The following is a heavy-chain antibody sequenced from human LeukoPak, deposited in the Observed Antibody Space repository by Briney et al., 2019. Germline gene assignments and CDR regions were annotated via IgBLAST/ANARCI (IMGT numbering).Heavy chain of an antibody. CDR2: FSAYNGNT. CDR3: ARDRQQQLVHHDAFDI. CDR1: GYTFTSYG. Sequence: ASVKVSCKASGYTFTSYGISWVRQAPGQGLEWMGWFSAYNGNTNYAQKLQGRVTMTTDTSTSTAYMELRSLRSDDTAVYYCARDRQQQLVHHDAFDIWGQGTMVTVSS. J-gene: IGHJ3*02. V-gene: IGHV1-18*01. D-gene: IGHD6-13*01.